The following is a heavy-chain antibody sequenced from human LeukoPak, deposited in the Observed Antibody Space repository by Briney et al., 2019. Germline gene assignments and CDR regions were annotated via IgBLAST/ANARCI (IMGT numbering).Heavy chain of an antibody. CDR1: GVSISSYY. CDR3: ARDRRYGGNLWFDP. V-gene: IGHV4-59*01. J-gene: IGHJ5*02. D-gene: IGHD4-23*01. Sequence: YPSETLSLTCTVSGVSISSYYWSWIRQPPGKGLEWIGYIYYSGSTNYNPSLKSRVTISVDTSKNQFSLKLSSVTAADTAVYYCARDRRYGGNLWFDPWGQGTLVTVSS. CDR2: IYYSGST.